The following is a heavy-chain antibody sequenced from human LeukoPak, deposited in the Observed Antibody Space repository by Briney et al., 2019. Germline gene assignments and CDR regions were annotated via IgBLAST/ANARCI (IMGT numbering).Heavy chain of an antibody. CDR3: ARGGNYDILTGYYPWFDP. CDR2: INHSGST. D-gene: IGHD3-9*01. J-gene: IGHJ5*02. Sequence: PSETLSLTCAVYGGSFSGYYWSWIRQPPGKGLEWIGEINHSGSTNYNPSLKSRVTISVDTSKNQFSLKLSSVTAADTAVYYCARGGNYDILTGYYPWFDPWGQGTLVTVSS. V-gene: IGHV4-34*01. CDR1: GGSFSGYY.